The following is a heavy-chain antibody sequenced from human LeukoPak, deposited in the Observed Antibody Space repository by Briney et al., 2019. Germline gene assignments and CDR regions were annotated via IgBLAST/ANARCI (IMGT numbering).Heavy chain of an antibody. J-gene: IGHJ4*02. V-gene: IGHV3-7*03. CDR1: GFYFRDHW. CDR3: VKNDGWFHLAQ. D-gene: IGHD6-19*01. CDR2: IKTDGSET. Sequence: GGSLRLSCAASGFYFRDHWMDWVRQAPGKGLEWVGHIKTDGSETYYLDSLKGRISISRDNTNNALYLQMNSLRVEDTAVYYCVKNDGWFHLAQWGQGTLVTVSS.